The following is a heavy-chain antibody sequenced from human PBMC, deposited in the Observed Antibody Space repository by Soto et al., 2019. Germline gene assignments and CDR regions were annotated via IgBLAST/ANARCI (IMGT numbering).Heavy chain of an antibody. V-gene: IGHV1-69*13. CDR1: GGTFSNYA. J-gene: IGHJ4*02. CDR3: AIDLGSSGYPFVY. Sequence: SVKVSCKASGGTFSNYAISWVRQAPGQGLEWMGGIIPIFGTANYAQKFQGRVTITADESTSTAYMELSSLRSEDKAVYYCAIDLGSSGYPFVYSCPATLVPVSS. CDR2: IIPIFGTA. D-gene: IGHD3-22*01.